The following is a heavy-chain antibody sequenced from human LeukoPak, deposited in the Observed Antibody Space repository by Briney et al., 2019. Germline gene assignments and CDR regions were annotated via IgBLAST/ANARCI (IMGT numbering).Heavy chain of an antibody. CDR3: GRVAYCGSGCYYYFDY. CDR2: INPRSGGT. Sequence: GASVKVSCKASGYTFTDNYIHWVRQAPGQGLGWMGWINPRSGGTSYGQKFQGRVTVTRDTSISTAYMELSSLTSDGTAVYYCGRVAYCGSGCYYYFDYWGQGTLVTVSS. CDR1: GYTFTDNY. J-gene: IGHJ4*02. V-gene: IGHV1-2*02. D-gene: IGHD2-21*02.